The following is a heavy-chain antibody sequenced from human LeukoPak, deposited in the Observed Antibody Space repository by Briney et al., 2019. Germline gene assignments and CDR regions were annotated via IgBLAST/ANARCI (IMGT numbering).Heavy chain of an antibody. D-gene: IGHD3-3*02. CDR1: GFTFVDYG. CDR3: ARDRLGPSFSVSHFDL. Sequence: GGSLRLSCATSGFTFVDYGLSWVRRAPGKGLEWLCAINYNGAITDYADSVKGRFTISRDNAKNSLYLRMDSLRAEDTALYYCARDRLGPSFSVSHFDLWGQGTLVTVSS. V-gene: IGHV3-20*04. CDR2: INYNGAIT. J-gene: IGHJ4*02.